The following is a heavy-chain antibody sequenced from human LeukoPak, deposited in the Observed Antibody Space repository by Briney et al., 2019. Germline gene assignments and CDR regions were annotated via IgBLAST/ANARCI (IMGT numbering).Heavy chain of an antibody. J-gene: IGHJ4*02. CDR2: IYYSGST. CDR3: ARLSATAGTDFDY. D-gene: IGHD6-13*01. V-gene: IGHV4-59*01. Sequence: PSETLSLTCTVSSGSLSSYYWSWIRQPPGKGLEWIGYIYYSGSTNYNPSLKSRVTISLDTSKNQFSLNLSSVTAADTAVYYCARLSATAGTDFDYWGQGTLVTVSS. CDR1: SGSLSSYY.